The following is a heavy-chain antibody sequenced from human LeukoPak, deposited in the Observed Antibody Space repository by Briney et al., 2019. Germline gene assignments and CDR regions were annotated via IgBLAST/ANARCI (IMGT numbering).Heavy chain of an antibody. CDR3: ARETAAGSYLFDY. CDR2: IWYDGSNK. Sequence: GGSLRLSCAAFGFTFSMYGMHWVRQAPGKGLEWVAVIWYDGSNKYYADSVKGRFTISRDNSKNTLYLQMNSLRAEDTAVYYCARETAAGSYLFDYWGQGTLVTVSS. J-gene: IGHJ4*02. D-gene: IGHD6-13*01. CDR1: GFTFSMYG. V-gene: IGHV3-33*08.